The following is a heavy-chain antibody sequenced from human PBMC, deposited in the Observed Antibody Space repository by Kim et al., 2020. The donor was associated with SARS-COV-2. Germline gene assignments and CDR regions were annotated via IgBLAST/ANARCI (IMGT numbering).Heavy chain of an antibody. J-gene: IGHJ6*02. CDR1: GYTFTSYG. V-gene: IGHV1-18*04. CDR3: ARDGETTTVTTTSKYYYYYYGMDV. CDR2: ISAYNGNT. Sequence: ASVKVSYKASGYTFTSYGISWVRQAPGQGLEWMGWISAYNGNTNYAQKLQGRVTMTTDTSTSTAYMELRSLRSDDTAVYYCARDGETTTVTTTSKYYYYYYGMDVWGQGTPVTVSS. D-gene: IGHD4-17*01.